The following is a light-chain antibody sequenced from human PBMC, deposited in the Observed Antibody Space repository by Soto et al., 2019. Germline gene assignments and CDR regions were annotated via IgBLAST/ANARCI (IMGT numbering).Light chain of an antibody. J-gene: IGKJ5*01. CDR2: AAS. Sequence: SASVGDRVTITCRASQGISSHLAWYQQKPGKAPKLLIYAASTLQTGVPSRFSGGGSGTDFTLTLSSLQPEDFATYYCQQVNSFPSTFGQGTRLEIK. CDR1: QGISSH. V-gene: IGKV1-9*01. CDR3: QQVNSFPST.